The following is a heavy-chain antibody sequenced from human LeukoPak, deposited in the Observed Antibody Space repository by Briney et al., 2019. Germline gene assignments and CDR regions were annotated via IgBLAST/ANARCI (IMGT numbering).Heavy chain of an antibody. D-gene: IGHD3-9*01. CDR1: GFTFSSYA. CDR2: ISSSGSTT. J-gene: IGHJ4*02. CDR3: AKPDRITIFTAGIDY. Sequence: GGSLRLSCAASGFTFSSYAMSWIRQAPGKGLEWVSYISSSGSTTYYADSVKGRFTISRDNSKNTLYLQMNSLRAEDTAVHYCAKPDRITIFTAGIDYWGQGTLVTVSS. V-gene: IGHV3-23*01.